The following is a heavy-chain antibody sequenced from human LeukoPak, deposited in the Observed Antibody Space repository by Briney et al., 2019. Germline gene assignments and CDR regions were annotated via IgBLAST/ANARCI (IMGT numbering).Heavy chain of an antibody. V-gene: IGHV3-7*01. Sequence: GGSLRLTCVGSGFTFSRYWMSWVRQAPGKGLEWVANIKQDGSEKYYVESVKGRFTISRDNAKNSLYLQMNSLRAEDTAVYYCARVLSPAPFYDSSGYYHFDYWGQGALVTVSS. CDR1: GFTFSRYW. CDR2: IKQDGSEK. J-gene: IGHJ4*02. D-gene: IGHD3-22*01. CDR3: ARVLSPAPFYDSSGYYHFDY.